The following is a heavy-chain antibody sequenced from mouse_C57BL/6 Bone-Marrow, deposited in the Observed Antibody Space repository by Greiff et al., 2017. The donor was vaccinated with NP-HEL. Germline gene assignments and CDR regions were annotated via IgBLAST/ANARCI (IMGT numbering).Heavy chain of an antibody. D-gene: IGHD2-1*01. J-gene: IGHJ3*01. CDR1: GYTFTSYW. CDR3: ARWIYYGKGGFAY. V-gene: IGHV1-59*01. CDR2: IDPSDSYT. Sequence: QVQLQQPGAELVRPGTSVKLSCKASGYTFTSYWMHWVKQRPGQGLEWIGVIDPSDSYTNYNQKFKGKATLTVDTSSSTAYMQLSSLTSEDSAVYYCARWIYYGKGGFAYWGQGTLVTVSA.